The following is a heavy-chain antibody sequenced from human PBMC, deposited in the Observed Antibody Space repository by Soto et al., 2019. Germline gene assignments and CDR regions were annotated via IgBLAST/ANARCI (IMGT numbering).Heavy chain of an antibody. D-gene: IGHD6-13*01. CDR3: ARWGIAAAGTFWFDP. Sequence: SETLSLTCTVSGGSISSSSYYWGWIRQPPGKGLEWIGSIYYSGSTYYNPSLKSRVTISVDTSKNQFSLNLSSVTAADTAVYYCARWGIAAAGTFWFDPWGQGTLVTVSS. CDR2: IYYSGST. CDR1: GGSISSSSYY. V-gene: IGHV4-39*01. J-gene: IGHJ5*02.